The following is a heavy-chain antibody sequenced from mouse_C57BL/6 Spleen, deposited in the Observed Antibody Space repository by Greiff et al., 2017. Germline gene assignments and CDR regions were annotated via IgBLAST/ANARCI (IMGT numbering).Heavy chain of an antibody. D-gene: IGHD2-3*01. CDR2: IYPSDSET. CDR1: GYTFTSYW. J-gene: IGHJ2*01. V-gene: IGHV1-61*01. CDR3: ARSSGGYYDFDY. Sequence: QVQLQQPGAELVRPGSSVKLSCKASGYTFTSYWMDWVKQRPGQGLEWIGNIYPSDSETHYNQKFKDKATLTVDKSSSTAYMQLSSLTSEASAVYYGARSSGGYYDFDYWGKSITRTLSS.